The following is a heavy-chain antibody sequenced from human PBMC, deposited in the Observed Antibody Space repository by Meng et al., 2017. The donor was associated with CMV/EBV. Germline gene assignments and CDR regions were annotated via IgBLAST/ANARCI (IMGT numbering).Heavy chain of an antibody. D-gene: IGHD2-2*02. J-gene: IGHJ4*02. Sequence: GGSLRLSCAASGFTFSSYAMSWVRQAPGKGLEWVSAISGGGGSTYYADSVKGRFTISRDNSKNTLYLQMNSLRAEDTAVYYCANYCSSTSCYTRSDYWGQGTLVTVSS. CDR2: ISGGGGST. CDR1: GFTFSSYA. CDR3: ANYCSSTSCYTRSDY. V-gene: IGHV3-23*01.